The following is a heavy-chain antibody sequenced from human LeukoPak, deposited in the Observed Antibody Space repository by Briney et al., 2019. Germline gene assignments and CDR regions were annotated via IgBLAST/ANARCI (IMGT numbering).Heavy chain of an antibody. CDR2: IIPIFGIA. D-gene: IGHD5-12*01. Sequence: ASVKVSCKASGGTFSSYAISWVRQAPGQGLEWMGRIIPIFGIANYAQKFQGRVTITADKSTSTAYMELSSLRSEDTAVYYCARERVDIVAMMFYGMDVWGQGTTVTVSS. CDR1: GGTFSSYA. CDR3: ARERVDIVAMMFYGMDV. J-gene: IGHJ6*02. V-gene: IGHV1-69*04.